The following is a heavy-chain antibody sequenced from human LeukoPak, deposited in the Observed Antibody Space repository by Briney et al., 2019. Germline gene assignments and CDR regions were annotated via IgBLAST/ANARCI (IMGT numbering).Heavy chain of an antibody. V-gene: IGHV5-51*01. Sequence: GESLKISCKGSGYSFTSYWIGWVRQMPGTGLEWMGIIYPGASDTRYSPSFQGQVTISADKSITTAYLPWSSLKCPDTAMYYRARGPYRGNFDYWGQGTLVTVSS. CDR3: ARGPYRGNFDY. CDR1: GYSFTSYW. CDR2: IYPGASDT. J-gene: IGHJ4*02. D-gene: IGHD5-12*01.